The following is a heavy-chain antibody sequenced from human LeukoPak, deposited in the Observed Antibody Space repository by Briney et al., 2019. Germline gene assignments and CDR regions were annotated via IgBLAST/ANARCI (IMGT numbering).Heavy chain of an antibody. CDR2: ISAYNGNT. D-gene: IGHD3-9*01. V-gene: IGHV1-18*01. CDR1: GHTFTNFG. Sequence: ASVKVSCKASGHTFTNFGISWVRQAPGQGLEWMGWISAYNGNTNYAQKFQGRLTITADESTSTAYMELSSLRPEDTAVYCCARDLVGSHTGYSSGAWDYWGQGTLVTVSS. J-gene: IGHJ4*02. CDR3: ARDLVGSHTGYSSGAWDY.